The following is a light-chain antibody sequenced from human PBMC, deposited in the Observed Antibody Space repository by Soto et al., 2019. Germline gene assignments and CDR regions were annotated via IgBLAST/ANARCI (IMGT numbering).Light chain of an antibody. CDR3: NAQADNGKHV. V-gene: IGLV2-8*01. J-gene: IGLJ1*01. CDR2: EVS. Sequence: QSVLTQPPSASGSPGQSVTISCTGNSNDVGHSSFISWYQQHPGKGPKLIIYEVSKRPSGLPDRFSGSKSGNTASLSVSGLQDEDEADYFCNAQADNGKHVFGTGTKVTVL. CDR1: SNDVGHSSF.